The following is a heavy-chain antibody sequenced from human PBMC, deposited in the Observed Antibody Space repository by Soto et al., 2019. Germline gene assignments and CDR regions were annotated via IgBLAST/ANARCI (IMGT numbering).Heavy chain of an antibody. CDR2: ISSSSTTI. D-gene: IGHD2-15*01. CDR1: GFTFSTYS. J-gene: IGHJ4*02. CDR3: ARRSGDFKLPSYCSGGSCYLPDY. V-gene: IGHV3-48*01. Sequence: EVQLVESGGGLVQPGGSLRLSCAASGFTFSTYSMNWVRQAPGKGMEWVSYISSSSTTIYYADSVKGRFTISRDNVKSSLYLQMNSLRAEDTAVYFCARRSGDFKLPSYCSGGSCYLPDYWGLGTLVTVS.